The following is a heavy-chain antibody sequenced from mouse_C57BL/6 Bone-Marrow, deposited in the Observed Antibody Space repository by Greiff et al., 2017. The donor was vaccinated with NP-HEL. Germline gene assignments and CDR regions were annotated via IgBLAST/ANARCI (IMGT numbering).Heavy chain of an antibody. J-gene: IGHJ3*01. D-gene: IGHD1-1*01. V-gene: IGHV5-9-1*02. CDR3: TRDDPPTYYGSSWFAY. Sequence: DVMLVESGEGLVKPGGSLKLSCAASGFTFSSYAMSWVRQTPEKRLEWVAYISSGGDYIYYADTVKGRFTISRDNARNTLYLQMSSLKSEDTAMYYCTRDDPPTYYGSSWFAYWGQGTLVTVSA. CDR2: ISSGGDYI. CDR1: GFTFSSYA.